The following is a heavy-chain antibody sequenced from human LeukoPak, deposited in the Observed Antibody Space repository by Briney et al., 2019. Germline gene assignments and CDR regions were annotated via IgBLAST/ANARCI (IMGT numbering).Heavy chain of an antibody. Sequence: GGSLRLSCAASGFTFSSYEMNWVRQAPGKGLERVSYISSSGSTIYYADSVKGRFTISRDNAKNSLYLQMNSLRAEDRAVYYCARADGDYNGAFDIWGQGTMVTVSS. CDR3: ARADGDYNGAFDI. CDR2: ISSSGSTI. J-gene: IGHJ3*02. V-gene: IGHV3-48*03. CDR1: GFTFSSYE. D-gene: IGHD4-17*01.